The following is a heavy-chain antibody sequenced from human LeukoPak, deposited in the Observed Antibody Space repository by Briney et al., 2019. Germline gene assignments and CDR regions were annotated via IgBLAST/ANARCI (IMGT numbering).Heavy chain of an antibody. CDR2: INHSGST. CDR3: ARPRTYYYGSGRQFYYYYMDV. Sequence: SETLSLTCAVYGGSFSGYYWSWIRQPPGKGLEWIGEINHSGSTNYNPSLKSRVTISVDTSKNQFSLKLSSVTAADTAVYYCARPRTYYYGSGRQFYYYYMDVWGKGTTITISS. V-gene: IGHV4-34*01. J-gene: IGHJ6*03. CDR1: GGSFSGYY. D-gene: IGHD3-10*01.